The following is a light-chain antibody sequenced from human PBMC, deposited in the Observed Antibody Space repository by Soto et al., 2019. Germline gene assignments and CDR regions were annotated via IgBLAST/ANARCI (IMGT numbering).Light chain of an antibody. CDR2: EVV. V-gene: IGLV2-8*01. Sequence: QAVVTQPPSASGSPGQSVTISCTGTKNDIGVYDFVSWYQHHPGKAPRLIIYEVVQRPSGVPDRFSGSKSGNTASLTVSGLQAADEADYFCKSYAGSNTYVFGSATKLTVL. J-gene: IGLJ1*01. CDR3: KSYAGSNTYV. CDR1: KNDIGVYDF.